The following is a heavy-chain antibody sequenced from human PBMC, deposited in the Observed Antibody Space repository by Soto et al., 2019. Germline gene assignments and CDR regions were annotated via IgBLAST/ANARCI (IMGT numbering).Heavy chain of an antibody. D-gene: IGHD5-18*01. CDR1: GGSFSGYY. V-gene: IGHV4-34*01. CDR2: INHSGST. Sequence: SETLSLTCAVYGGSFSGYYWSWIRQPPGKGLEWIGEINHSGSTNYNPSLKSRVTISVGTSKNQFSLKLSSVTAADTAVYYCARVTGGYSYGKKKYGMDVWGQGTTVTVSS. J-gene: IGHJ6*02. CDR3: ARVTGGYSYGKKKYGMDV.